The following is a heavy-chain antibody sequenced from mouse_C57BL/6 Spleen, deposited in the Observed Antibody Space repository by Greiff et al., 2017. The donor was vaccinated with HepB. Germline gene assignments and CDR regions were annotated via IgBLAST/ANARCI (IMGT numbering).Heavy chain of an antibody. CDR1: GFSLTSYG. CDR3: ANNYYGSSGYFDV. CDR2: IWRGGST. V-gene: IGHV2-5*01. Sequence: QVQLQQSGPGLVQPSQSLSITCTVSGFSLTSYGVHWVRQSPGKGLEWLGVIWRGGSTDYNAAFMSRLSITKDNSKSQVFFKMNSLQADDTAIYYCANNYYGSSGYFDVWGTGTTVTVSS. J-gene: IGHJ1*03. D-gene: IGHD1-1*01.